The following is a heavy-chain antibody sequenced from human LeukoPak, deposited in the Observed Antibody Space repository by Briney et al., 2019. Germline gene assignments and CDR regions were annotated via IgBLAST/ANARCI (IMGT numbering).Heavy chain of an antibody. J-gene: IGHJ2*01. CDR3: AKGLDTAMVIYFDL. Sequence: GGSLRLSCAASGFTVSSNYVSWVRQAPGKGLEWVSVIYSGGSTYYADSVKGRFTISRDNSKNTLYLQMNSLRAEDTAVYYCAKGLDTAMVIYFDLWGRGTLVTVSS. CDR2: IYSGGST. V-gene: IGHV3-53*05. CDR1: GFTVSSNY. D-gene: IGHD5-18*01.